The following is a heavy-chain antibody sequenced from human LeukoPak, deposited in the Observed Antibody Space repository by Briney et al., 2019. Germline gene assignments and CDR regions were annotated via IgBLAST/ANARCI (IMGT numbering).Heavy chain of an antibody. Sequence: PSETLSLTCTVSGGSISSNYWSWIRQPPGKGLEWSGYIYYSGLTNYNPSVKSRVTISVGTSKNQFSLKLSSVTAADTAVYYCTRGLVEPNWFDPWGQGTLVTVSS. CDR2: IYYSGLT. D-gene: IGHD3-16*01. J-gene: IGHJ5*02. CDR3: TRGLVEPNWFDP. V-gene: IGHV4-59*01. CDR1: GGSISSNY.